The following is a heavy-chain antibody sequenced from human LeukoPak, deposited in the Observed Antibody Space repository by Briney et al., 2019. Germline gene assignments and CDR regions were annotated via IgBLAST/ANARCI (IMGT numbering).Heavy chain of an antibody. CDR3: AGTAITMVRGVNTYDY. J-gene: IGHJ4*02. CDR2: IYYSGST. D-gene: IGHD3-10*01. Sequence: SETLSLTCTVSGGSISSYYWSWIRQPPGKGLEWIGYIYYSGSTNYNPSLKSRVTISVDTSKNQFSLKLSSVTAADTAVYYCAGTAITMVRGVNTYDYWGQGTLVTVSS. CDR1: GGSISSYY. V-gene: IGHV4-59*01.